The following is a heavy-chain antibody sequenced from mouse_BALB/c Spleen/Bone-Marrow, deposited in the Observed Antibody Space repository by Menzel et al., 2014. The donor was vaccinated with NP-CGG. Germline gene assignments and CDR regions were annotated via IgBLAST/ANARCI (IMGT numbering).Heavy chain of an antibody. D-gene: IGHD1-1*01. V-gene: IGHV2-6-4*01. J-gene: IGHJ2*01. CDR1: GFSLSRYN. Sequence: VHLVESGPGLVAPSQSLSITCTVSGFSLSRYNVHWVRQPPGKGLEWLGMIWNGGSTDYNSALKSRLSISKDNPKSQVFLKMNSLQTDDTAMYYCARNYYGIPYYFDYWGQGTTLTVSS. CDR2: IWNGGST. CDR3: ARNYYGIPYYFDY.